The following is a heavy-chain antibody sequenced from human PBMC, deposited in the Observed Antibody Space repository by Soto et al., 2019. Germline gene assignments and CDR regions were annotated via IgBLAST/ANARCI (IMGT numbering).Heavy chain of an antibody. V-gene: IGHV3-15*07. J-gene: IGHJ6*02. CDR1: GFTFSNAW. D-gene: IGHD3-3*01. Sequence: GGSLRLSCAASGFTFSNAWMNWVRQAPGKGLEWVGRIKSKTDGGTTDYAAPVKGRFTISRDDSKNTLYLQMNSLKTEDTAVYYCTTGLSTIFGVGHYYYYGMDVWGQGTTVTVSS. CDR2: IKSKTDGGTT. CDR3: TTGLSTIFGVGHYYYYGMDV.